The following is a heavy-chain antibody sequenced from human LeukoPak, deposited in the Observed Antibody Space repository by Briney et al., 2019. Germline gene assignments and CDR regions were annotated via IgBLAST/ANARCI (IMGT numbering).Heavy chain of an antibody. CDR2: ISYDGSNK. D-gene: IGHD5-12*01. Sequence: GGSLRLSCAASGFTFSSYAMHWVRQAPGKGLEWVAVISYDGSNKYYADSVKGRFTISRDNSKNTLYLQMNGLRAEGTAVYYCARDVRWLQFFDYWGQGTLVTVSS. CDR3: ARDVRWLQFFDY. J-gene: IGHJ4*02. V-gene: IGHV3-30-3*01. CDR1: GFTFSSYA.